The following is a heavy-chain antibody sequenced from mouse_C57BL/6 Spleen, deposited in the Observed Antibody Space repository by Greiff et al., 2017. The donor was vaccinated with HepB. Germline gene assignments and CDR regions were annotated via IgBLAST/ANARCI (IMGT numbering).Heavy chain of an antibody. Sequence: QVQLQQSGAELVRPGTSVKVSCKASGYAFTNYLIEWVKQRPGQGLEWIGVINPGSGGTNYNEKFKGKATLTADKSSSTAYMRLSSLTSEDSAVYFCARDGPRGVPFDYWGQGTTLTVSA. V-gene: IGHV1-54*01. J-gene: IGHJ2*01. CDR1: GYAFTNYL. D-gene: IGHD2-3*01. CDR3: ARDGPRGVPFDY. CDR2: INPGSGGT.